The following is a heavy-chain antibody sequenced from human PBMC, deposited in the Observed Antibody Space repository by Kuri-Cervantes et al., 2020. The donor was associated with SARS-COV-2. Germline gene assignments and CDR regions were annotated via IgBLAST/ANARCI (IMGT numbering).Heavy chain of an antibody. V-gene: IGHV1-69*13. J-gene: IGHJ6*02. Sequence: SETVSCKDPRNDGGSAAISWVRQAPGQGLEWMGGIIPIFGTANYAQKFQGRVTITADESTSTAYMELSSLRSEDTAVYYCAQGRGVAATSSVDYYGMDVCGQGTTVTVSS. CDR2: IIPIFGTA. CDR3: AQGRGVAATSSVDYYGMDV. CDR1: RNDGGSAA. D-gene: IGHD2-15*01.